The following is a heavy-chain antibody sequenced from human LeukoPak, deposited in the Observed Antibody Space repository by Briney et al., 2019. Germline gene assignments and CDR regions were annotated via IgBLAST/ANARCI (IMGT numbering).Heavy chain of an antibody. V-gene: IGHV1-2*02. J-gene: IGHJ3*02. CDR1: GYTFTGYY. CDR3: ARDSCSSTSCYSRAFDI. D-gene: IGHD2-2*01. CDR2: INPNSGGT. Sequence: GASLKVSCKASGYTFTGYYMHWVRQAPGQGLEWMGWINPNSGGTNYAQKFQGRVTMTRDTSISTAYMELSRLRSDDTAVYYCARDSCSSTSCYSRAFDIWGQGTMVTVSS.